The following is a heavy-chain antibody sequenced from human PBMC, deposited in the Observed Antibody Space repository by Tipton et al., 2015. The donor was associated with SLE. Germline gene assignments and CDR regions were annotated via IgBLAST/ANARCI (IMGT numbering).Heavy chain of an antibody. V-gene: IGHV1-58*02. CDR1: GFTFTSSA. Sequence: QSGAEVKKPGTSVKVSCKASGFTFTSSAMQWVRQARGQRLEWIGWIVVGSGNTNYAQKFQERVTITRDMSTSTAYMELSSLRSRDTAVYYCAATNYYDSSGYYCWGQGTLVTVSS. CDR3: AATNYYDSSGYYC. J-gene: IGHJ4*02. D-gene: IGHD3-22*01. CDR2: IVVGSGNT.